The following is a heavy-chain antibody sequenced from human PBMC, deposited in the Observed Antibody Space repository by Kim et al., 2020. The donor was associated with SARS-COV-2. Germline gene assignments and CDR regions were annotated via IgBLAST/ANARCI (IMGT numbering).Heavy chain of an antibody. CDR2: ISAYNGNT. D-gene: IGHD5-12*01. V-gene: IGHV1-18*01. Sequence: ASVKVSCKASGYTFTSYGISWVRQAPGQGLEWMGWISAYNGNTNYAQKLQGRVTMTTDTSTSTAYMELRSLRSDDTAVYYCARVPHTGYSGYDFAIDYWGQGTLVTVSS. J-gene: IGHJ4*02. CDR3: ARVPHTGYSGYDFAIDY. CDR1: GYTFTSYG.